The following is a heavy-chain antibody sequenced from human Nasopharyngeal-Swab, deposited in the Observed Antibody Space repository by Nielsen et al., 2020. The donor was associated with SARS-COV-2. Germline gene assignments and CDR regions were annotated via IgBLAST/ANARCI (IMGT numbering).Heavy chain of an antibody. J-gene: IGHJ4*02. V-gene: IGHV3-33*01. CDR2: MWYDGSNK. CDR3: ARAPLGYCSGGSCLPDY. Sequence: GESLKISCAASGFTFSSYGMHWVRQAPGKGLEWVAVMWYDGSNKYYADSVKGRFTISRDNSKNTLYLQMNSLRAEDTAVYYCARAPLGYCSGGSCLPDYWGQGTLVTVSS. D-gene: IGHD2-15*01. CDR1: GFTFSSYG.